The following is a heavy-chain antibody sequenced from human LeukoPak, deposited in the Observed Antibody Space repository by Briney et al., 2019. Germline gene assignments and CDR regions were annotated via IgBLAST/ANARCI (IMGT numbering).Heavy chain of an antibody. Sequence: GGSLRLSCAASGFTFSSYAMSWVRQAPGKGLEWVSAISSSGGSTYYADSVKGRFTISRDNSKNTLYLQMNSLRAEDTAVYYCARALSQQLIRYSQDWGQGTLVTVSS. CDR2: ISSSGGST. CDR3: ARALSQQLIRYSQD. J-gene: IGHJ1*01. V-gene: IGHV3-23*01. CDR1: GFTFSSYA. D-gene: IGHD5-24*01.